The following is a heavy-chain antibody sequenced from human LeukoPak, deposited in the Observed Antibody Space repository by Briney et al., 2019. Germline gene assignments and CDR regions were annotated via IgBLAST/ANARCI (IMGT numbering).Heavy chain of an antibody. CDR2: IYYSGST. Sequence: PSETLSLTCTVSGGSISSSSYSWGWIRQPPGKGLEWIGSIYYSGSTYYNPSLKSRVTISVDTSKNQFSLKLSSVTAADTAVYCCARPKMNSGWFDPWGQGTLVTVSS. CDR3: ARPKMNSGWFDP. J-gene: IGHJ5*02. D-gene: IGHD6-19*01. CDR1: GGSISSSSYS. V-gene: IGHV4-39*01.